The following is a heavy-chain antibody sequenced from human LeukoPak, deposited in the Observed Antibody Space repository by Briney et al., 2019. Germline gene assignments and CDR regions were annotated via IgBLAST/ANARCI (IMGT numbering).Heavy chain of an antibody. CDR2: INHSGST. CDR3: ARWRKSAWRRFFDY. J-gene: IGHJ4*02. V-gene: IGHV4-34*01. D-gene: IGHD5-12*01. CDR1: GGSFSGYY. Sequence: SGTLSLTCAVYGGSFSGYYWSWIRQPPGKGLEWIGEINHSGSTNYNPSLQSRVTISVDTCKNQFSLKLSSVTAADTAVYYCARWRKSAWRRFFDYWGEGTLVTVSS.